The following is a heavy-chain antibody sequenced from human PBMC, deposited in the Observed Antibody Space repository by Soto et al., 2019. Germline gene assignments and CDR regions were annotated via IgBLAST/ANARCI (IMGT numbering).Heavy chain of an antibody. V-gene: IGHV3-33*01. D-gene: IGHD6-19*01. J-gene: IGHJ4*02. CDR2: IWYDGSNK. CDR3: ARSGG. Sequence: ESGGGVVQPGRSLRLSCAASGFPFSSYGMHWVRQASDKGLEWVAVIWYDGSNKYYADSVKGRFTISRDNSKNMLYLQMNSLRADDTAVYYCARSGGWGQGTLVTVSS. CDR1: GFPFSSYG.